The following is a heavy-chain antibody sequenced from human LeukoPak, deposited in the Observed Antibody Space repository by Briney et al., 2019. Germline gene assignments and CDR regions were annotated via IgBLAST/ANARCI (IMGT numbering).Heavy chain of an antibody. CDR3: ARGRPVDSSSWYQSDY. CDR2: MNPNSGNT. D-gene: IGHD6-13*01. CDR1: GYTFTSYD. V-gene: IGHV1-8*03. Sequence: ASVKVSCKASGYTFTSYDINWVRQATGQGLEWMGWMNPNSGNTGYAQKFQGRVTITRNTSISTAYMELSSLRSEDTAVYYCARGRPVDSSSWYQSDYWGQGTLVTVSS. J-gene: IGHJ4*02.